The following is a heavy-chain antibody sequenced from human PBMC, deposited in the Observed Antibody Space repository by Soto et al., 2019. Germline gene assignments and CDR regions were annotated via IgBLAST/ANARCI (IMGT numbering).Heavy chain of an antibody. CDR2: IKPDGSAT. J-gene: IGHJ4*02. CDR1: DFTFRNYW. Sequence: EVQLVESGGDLVQPGGSLRLSCATSDFTFRNYWMNWVRQAPGKGLEWVANIKPDGSATNYVDSVKGRFTISRDNVRNSVSLQMNSLRVEDTAVYFSFGGNGAPQWRQGTLLTVSS. CDR3: FGGNGAPQ. V-gene: IGHV3-7*03. D-gene: IGHD3-16*01.